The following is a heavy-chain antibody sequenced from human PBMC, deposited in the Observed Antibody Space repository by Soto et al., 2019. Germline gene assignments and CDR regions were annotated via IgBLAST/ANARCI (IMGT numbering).Heavy chain of an antibody. J-gene: IGHJ4*02. Sequence: GASVKVSCKAFGYTFTGYYMHWVRQAPGQGLEWMGWINPNSGGTNYAQKFQGRVTMTRDTSISTAYMELSRLRSDDTAVYYCARDLRGVATIFDYWGQGTLVTVSS. CDR1: GYTFTGYY. CDR3: ARDLRGVATIFDY. D-gene: IGHD5-12*01. V-gene: IGHV1-2*02. CDR2: INPNSGGT.